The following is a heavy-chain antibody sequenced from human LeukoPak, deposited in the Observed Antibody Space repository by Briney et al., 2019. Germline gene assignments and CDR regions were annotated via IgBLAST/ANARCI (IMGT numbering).Heavy chain of an antibody. J-gene: IGHJ6*02. CDR2: IYYSGST. CDR3: ARAYYDGSGYYSRGYYYGMDV. CDR1: GGSISSYY. V-gene: IGHV4-59*01. D-gene: IGHD3-22*01. Sequence: SETLSLTCTVSGGSISSYYWSWIRQPPGKGLEWIGYIYYSGSTNYNPSLKSRVTISVDTSKNQFSLKLSSVTAADTAVYYCARAYYDGSGYYSRGYYYGMDVWGQGTTVTVSS.